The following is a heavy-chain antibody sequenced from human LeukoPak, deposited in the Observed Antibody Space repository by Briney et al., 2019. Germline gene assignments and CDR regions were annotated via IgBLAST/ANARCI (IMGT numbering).Heavy chain of an antibody. J-gene: IGHJ4*02. CDR2: IYYSGST. CDR3: ARHLKYSGSYYDY. CDR1: GGSISSSSYY. V-gene: IGHV4-39*01. D-gene: IGHD1-26*01. Sequence: KASETLSLTCTVPGGSISSSSYYWGWIRQPPGKGLEWIGSIYYSGSTYYNPSLKSRVTISVDTSKNQFSLKLSSVTAADTAVYYCARHLKYSGSYYDYWGQGTLVTVSS.